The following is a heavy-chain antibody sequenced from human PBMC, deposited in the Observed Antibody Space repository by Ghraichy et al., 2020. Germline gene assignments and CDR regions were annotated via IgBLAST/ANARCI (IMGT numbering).Heavy chain of an antibody. D-gene: IGHD6-13*01. Sequence: SETLSLTCTVSGGSISSSSYYWGWIRQPPGKGLEWIGSIYYSGSTYYNPSLKSRVTISVDTSKNQFSLKLSSVTAADTAVYYCASNGSPSSWYTLKKPGNWFDPWGQGTLVTVSS. CDR2: IYYSGST. CDR1: GGSISSSSYY. CDR3: ASNGSPSSWYTLKKPGNWFDP. J-gene: IGHJ5*02. V-gene: IGHV4-39*01.